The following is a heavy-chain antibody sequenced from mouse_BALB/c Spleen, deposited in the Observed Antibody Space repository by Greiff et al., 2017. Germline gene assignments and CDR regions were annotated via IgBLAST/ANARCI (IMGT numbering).Heavy chain of an antibody. V-gene: IGHV3-6*02. Sequence: DVQLQESGPGLVKPSQSLSLTCSVTGYSITSGYYWNWIRQFPGNKLEWMGYISYDGSNNYNPSLKNRISITRDTSKNQFFLKLNSVTTEDTATYYCAILRRGFAYWGQGTLVTVSA. CDR1: GYSITSGYY. CDR3: AILRRGFAY. J-gene: IGHJ3*01. CDR2: ISYDGSN. D-gene: IGHD2-12*01.